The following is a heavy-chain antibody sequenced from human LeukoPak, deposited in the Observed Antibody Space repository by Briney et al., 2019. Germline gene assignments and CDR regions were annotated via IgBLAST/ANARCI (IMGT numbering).Heavy chain of an antibody. CDR2: IKQDGSEK. CDR1: GFTFSSYW. CDR3: AREQDYYDSSGYYYFANAFDI. V-gene: IGHV3-7*01. D-gene: IGHD3-22*01. J-gene: IGHJ3*02. Sequence: GGSLRLSCAASGFTFSSYWMSWVRQAPGRGLEWVANIKQDGSEKYYVDSVKGRFTISRDNAKNSLYLQMNSLRAEDTAVYYCAREQDYYDSSGYYYFANAFDIWGQGTMVTVSS.